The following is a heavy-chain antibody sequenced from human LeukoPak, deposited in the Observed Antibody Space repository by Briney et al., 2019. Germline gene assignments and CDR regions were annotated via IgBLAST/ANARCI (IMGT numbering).Heavy chain of an antibody. CDR1: VRSFSGYY. D-gene: IGHD6-19*01. CDR2: INHSGST. CDR3: ARGGNRIAVAGRERRRFNYFDY. Sequence: SETLSLTCAVHVRSFSGYYRSWIRQPPGKGLEWLGEINHSGSTNYNPSLKSRVTISVDTSKNQFSLKLSSVTAADTAVYYCARGGNRIAVAGRERRRFNYFDYWGQGTLVTVSS. J-gene: IGHJ4*02. V-gene: IGHV4-34*01.